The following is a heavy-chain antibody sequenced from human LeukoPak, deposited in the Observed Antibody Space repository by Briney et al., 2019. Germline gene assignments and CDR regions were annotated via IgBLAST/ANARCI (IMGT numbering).Heavy chain of an antibody. Sequence: GASVKVSCKASGYSFTSYYMHWVRQAPGQGLEWMGIINPSGDSTSYAQKFQGRVTMTRDTSSNQFSLRLSSVTDADTAMYYCARVMAVLRYGADYWGQGSLVTVSS. CDR2: INPSGDST. V-gene: IGHV1-46*01. J-gene: IGHJ4*02. D-gene: IGHD3-9*01. CDR1: GYSFTSYY. CDR3: ARVMAVLRYGADY.